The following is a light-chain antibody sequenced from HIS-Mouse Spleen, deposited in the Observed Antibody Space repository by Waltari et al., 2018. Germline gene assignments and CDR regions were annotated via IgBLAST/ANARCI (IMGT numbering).Light chain of an antibody. Sequence: SYELTQPSSVSLSPGQTARITCSGGVLAKKYARWFQRKPGQAPVLVIYKDSERPSGIPGRFSGSSSGTTVTLTISGAQVEDEADYYCYSAADNNLGVFGGGTKLTVL. CDR3: YSAADNNLGV. J-gene: IGLJ3*02. CDR1: VLAKKY. V-gene: IGLV3-27*01. CDR2: KDS.